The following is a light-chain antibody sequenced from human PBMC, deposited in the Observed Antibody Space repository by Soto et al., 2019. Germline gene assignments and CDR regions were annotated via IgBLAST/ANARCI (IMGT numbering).Light chain of an antibody. CDR3: SSYAGSYTYV. V-gene: IGLV2-11*01. J-gene: IGLJ1*01. CDR1: SSDVGGYNY. Sequence: QSVLTQPRSVSGSPGQSVTISCTGTSSDVGGYNYVSWYQQHPGKAPKLMIYDVSKRPSGVPDRFSGSKSGNTASLTISGLQTEDEADYYCSSYAGSYTYVFGPGPKVTVL. CDR2: DVS.